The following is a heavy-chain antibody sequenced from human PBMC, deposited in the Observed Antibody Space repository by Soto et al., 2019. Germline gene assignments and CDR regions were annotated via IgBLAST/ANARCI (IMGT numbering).Heavy chain of an antibody. V-gene: IGHV3-9*01. Sequence: GGSLRLSCAASGFTFDDYAMHWVRQAPRKVLYCVSGISWNSGSIGYADSVKGRFTISRDNAKNSLYLQMNSLRADDTVLYYCAKDISRLNYSYYYMDVWGKGTTVTVSS. CDR1: GFTFDDYA. D-gene: IGHD4-4*01. CDR3: AKDISRLNYSYYYMDV. J-gene: IGHJ6*03. CDR2: ISWNSGSI.